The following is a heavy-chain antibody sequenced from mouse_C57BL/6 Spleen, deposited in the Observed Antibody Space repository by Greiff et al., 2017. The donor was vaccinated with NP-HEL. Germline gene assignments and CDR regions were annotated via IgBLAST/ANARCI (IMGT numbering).Heavy chain of an antibody. CDR2: IDPANGNT. CDR3: ARGGGTTVVARYYAMDY. D-gene: IGHD1-1*01. V-gene: IGHV14-3*01. CDR1: GFNIKNTY. Sequence: VQLKESVAELVRPGASVKLSCTASGFNIKNTYMHWVKQRPEQGLEWIGRIDPANGNTKYAPKFQGKATITADTSSNTAYLQLSSLTSEDTAIYYGARGGGTTVVARYYAMDYWGQGTSVTVSS. J-gene: IGHJ4*01.